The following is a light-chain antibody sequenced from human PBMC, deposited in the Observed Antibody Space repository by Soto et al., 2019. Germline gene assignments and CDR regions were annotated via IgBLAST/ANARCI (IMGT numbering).Light chain of an antibody. Sequence: QSALTQPPSASGSPGQSVTISCTGTSSDVGGYIYVSWYKQHPGKAPKLIIYEVSKRPSGVPDRFSGSKSGNTASLTVSGLQAEDEADYYCSSYAGGNKSWVFGGGTKLTVL. CDR3: SSYAGGNKSWV. V-gene: IGLV2-8*01. J-gene: IGLJ3*02. CDR1: SSDVGGYIY. CDR2: EVS.